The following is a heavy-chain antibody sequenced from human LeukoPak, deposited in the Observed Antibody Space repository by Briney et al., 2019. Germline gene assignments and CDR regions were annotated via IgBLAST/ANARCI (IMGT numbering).Heavy chain of an antibody. CDR2: FYASGSGST. CDR1: GGSISSYY. J-gene: IGHJ3*01. Sequence: SETLSLTCTVSGGSISSYYWSWIRQPAGKGLEFIGRFYASGSGSTHYNPSLKSRVTMSVDTSKNEFSLKMTSVTAADTAVYYCAREWELRIDFWGQGTLVTVSS. D-gene: IGHD1-26*01. V-gene: IGHV4-4*07. CDR3: AREWELRIDF.